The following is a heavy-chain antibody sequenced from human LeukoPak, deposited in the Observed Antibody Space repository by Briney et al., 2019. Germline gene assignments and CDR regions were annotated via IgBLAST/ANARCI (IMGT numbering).Heavy chain of an antibody. D-gene: IGHD5-12*01. V-gene: IGHV3-30*04. J-gene: IGHJ4*02. CDR1: GFSFSGYA. Sequence: GGSLRLSCAASGFSFSGYAMHWVRQAPGNGLEWVTVISYDGSAKYYSDSVKGRFTISRGNSKNTLYLQMNSLRAEDTAVYYCARTFWDKSNGYDYYFDYWGQGSLVTVSS. CDR3: ARTFWDKSNGYDYYFDY. CDR2: ISYDGSAK.